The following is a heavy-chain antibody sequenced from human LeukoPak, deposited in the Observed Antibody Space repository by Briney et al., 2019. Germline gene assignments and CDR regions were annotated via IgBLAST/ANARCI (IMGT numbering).Heavy chain of an antibody. V-gene: IGHV4-34*01. J-gene: IGHJ4*02. Sequence: RPSETLSLTCTVSGGSISSYYWSWIRQPPGKGLEWIGEINHSGSTNYNPSLKSRVTISVDTSKNQFSLKLSSVTAADTAVYYCARIRRYYFDYWGQGTLVTVSS. CDR2: INHSGST. CDR3: ARIRRYYFDY. CDR1: GGSISSYY. D-gene: IGHD1-1*01.